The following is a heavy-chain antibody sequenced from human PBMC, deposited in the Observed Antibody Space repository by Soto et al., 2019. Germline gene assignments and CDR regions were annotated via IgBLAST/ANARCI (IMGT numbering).Heavy chain of an antibody. CDR3: ARPQGSGWRFNALDF. Sequence: GASVKVSCKASGGTFDRNAINWVRQAPGQGLEWMGGIIPMFGTANHAQKFRDRVVITADESTNTAYLELNSLRYEDTAIYYCARPQGSGWRFNALDFWGQGTVVTVSS. D-gene: IGHD6-19*01. J-gene: IGHJ3*01. CDR2: IIPMFGTA. CDR1: GGTFDRNA. V-gene: IGHV1-69*13.